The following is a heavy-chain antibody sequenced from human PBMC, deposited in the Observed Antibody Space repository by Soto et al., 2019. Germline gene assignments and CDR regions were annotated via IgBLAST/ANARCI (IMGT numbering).Heavy chain of an antibody. CDR2: IYWDDAK. Sequence: QITLKESGPTLVKPTQTLTLTCTFSGFSLSTSGVGVGWIRQPPGEALEWLAVIYWDDAKGYSPSLKNRLTITNDISKNQVVLTMTNMGPMDTGTYYCARKGPEDWPLDYWGQGTLVTVSS. CDR1: GFSLSTSGVG. CDR3: ARKGPEDWPLDY. V-gene: IGHV2-5*02. J-gene: IGHJ4*02. D-gene: IGHD3-9*01.